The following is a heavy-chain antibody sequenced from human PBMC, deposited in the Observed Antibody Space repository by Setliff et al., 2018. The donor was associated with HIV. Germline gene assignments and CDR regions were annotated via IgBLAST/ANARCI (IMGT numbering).Heavy chain of an antibody. CDR3: ARHRIVISLLVVQDPGPFDL. CDR2: IYPQDSDT. V-gene: IGHV5-51*01. D-gene: IGHD3-3*02. CDR1: GYSFSNHW. Sequence: PGESLKISCTGSGYSFSNHWIGWVRQTPGRGLEWVAIIYPQDSDTRYSPSFEGHVTISADTSRYTAYLQWRALRASDTAIYYCARHRIVISLLVVQDPGPFDLWGRGTMVTVSS. J-gene: IGHJ3*01.